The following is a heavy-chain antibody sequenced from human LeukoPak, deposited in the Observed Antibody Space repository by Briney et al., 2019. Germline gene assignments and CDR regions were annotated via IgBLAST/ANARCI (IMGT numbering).Heavy chain of an antibody. V-gene: IGHV3-21*01. D-gene: IGHD1-26*01. CDR2: ISSSSSYI. CDR3: ARASIVGATRAFDI. CDR1: GFTFSSYS. Sequence: GGSLRLSCAASGFTFSSYSMNWVRQAPGKGLEWVSSISSSSSYIYYADSVKGRFTISRDNAKNSLYLQMNSLRAEDTAVYYCARASIVGATRAFDIWGQGTVVTVSS. J-gene: IGHJ3*02.